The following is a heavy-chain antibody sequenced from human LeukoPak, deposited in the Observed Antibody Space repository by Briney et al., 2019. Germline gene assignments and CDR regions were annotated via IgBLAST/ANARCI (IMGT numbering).Heavy chain of an antibody. CDR2: IYYSGST. V-gene: IGHV4-31*03. D-gene: IGHD3-22*01. CDR3: ARDLVESYYDSSGYRGFDI. J-gene: IGHJ3*02. CDR1: GGSLSSGGYY. Sequence: SDTLSLTCTVSGGSLSSGGYYWSWIRQHPGKGLEWIGYIYYSGSTYYNPSLKSRVTISVDTSKNQFSLKLSSVTAADTAVYYCARDLVESYYDSSGYRGFDIWGQGTMVTVSS.